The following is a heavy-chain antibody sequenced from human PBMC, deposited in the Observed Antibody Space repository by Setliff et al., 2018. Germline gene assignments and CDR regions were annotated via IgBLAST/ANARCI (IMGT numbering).Heavy chain of an antibody. CDR2: INSYNGNT. D-gene: IGHD6-19*01. CDR3: ASEYGYSSSMDV. CDR1: GYSFSDYG. J-gene: IGHJ6*04. Sequence: GASVKVSCKASGYSFSDYGISWVRQAPGQGLEWMGWINSYNGNTNYARKFQGRVTMTTDTSTGTAHMELRSLTSDDTAVYYCASEYGYSSSMDVWGNGTTVTVSS. V-gene: IGHV1-18*01.